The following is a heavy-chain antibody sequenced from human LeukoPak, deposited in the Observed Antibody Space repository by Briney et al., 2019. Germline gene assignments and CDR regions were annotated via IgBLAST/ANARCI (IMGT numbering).Heavy chain of an antibody. CDR1: GYTFTGYY. CDR2: INPKSGAA. J-gene: IGHJ4*02. V-gene: IGHV1-2*02. Sequence: ASVKVSCKASGYTFTGYYMHWVRQAPGQGLEWLGWINPKSGAADYAQQFRGRVTMTRDTAINTDYMEMKRVTSDDTAVYYCARGAEAETSPLDFWGQGTLVIVS. D-gene: IGHD6-13*01. CDR3: ARGAEAETSPLDF.